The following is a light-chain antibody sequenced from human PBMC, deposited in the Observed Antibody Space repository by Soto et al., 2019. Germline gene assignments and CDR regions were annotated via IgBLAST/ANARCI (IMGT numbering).Light chain of an antibody. CDR3: AAWDDSLNGQVV. CDR2: SNN. CDR1: SSNIGSNT. J-gene: IGLJ2*01. V-gene: IGLV1-44*01. Sequence: QSVLTQPPSASGTPGQRVTISCSGSSSNIGSNTVNLYQQLPGTAPKLLIYSNNQRPSGVPDRFSGSKSGTSASLVISGLQSEDEADYYCAAWDDSLNGQVVFGGGTKVAVL.